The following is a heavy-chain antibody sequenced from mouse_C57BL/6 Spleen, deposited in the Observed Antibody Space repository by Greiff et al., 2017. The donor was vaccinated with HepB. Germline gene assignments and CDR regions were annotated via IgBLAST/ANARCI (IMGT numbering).Heavy chain of an antibody. V-gene: IGHV1-82*01. D-gene: IGHD1-1*01. J-gene: IGHJ1*03. CDR3: ARQGYYGSSNWYFDV. CDR1: GYAFSSSW. CDR2: IYPGDGDT. Sequence: VQLQQSGPELVKPGASVKISCKASGYAFSSSWMNWVKQRPGKGLEWIGRIYPGDGDTNYNGKFKGKATLTADKSSSTAYMQLSSLTSEDSAVYCCARQGYYGSSNWYFDVWGTGTTVTVSS.